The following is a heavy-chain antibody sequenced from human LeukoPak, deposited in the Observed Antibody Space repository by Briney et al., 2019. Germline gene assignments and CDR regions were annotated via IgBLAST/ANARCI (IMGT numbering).Heavy chain of an antibody. CDR1: GFTFSSYG. CDR3: AIMHGYYDGSGYWVQ. Sequence: GGSLRLSCAASGFTFSSYGMSWVRQAPGKGLEGVSFITTSGATTSYADSVKGRFTISRDNPRNTLYMQMNSLRDEDTALYYCAIMHGYYDGSGYWVQWGQGTLVTVSS. CDR2: ITTSGATT. D-gene: IGHD3-22*01. J-gene: IGHJ4*02. V-gene: IGHV3-23*01.